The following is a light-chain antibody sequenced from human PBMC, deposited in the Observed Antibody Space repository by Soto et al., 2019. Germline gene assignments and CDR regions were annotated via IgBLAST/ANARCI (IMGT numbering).Light chain of an antibody. CDR2: SNN. V-gene: IGLV1-44*01. CDR1: SSNIGSKD. Sequence: QSVLTQPPSASGTPGQRVTISCSGSSSNIGSKDVNWYQQLPETAPKVLMYSNNQRPPGVPDRFSGSKSGTSASLAISGLQSEDEADYYCAAWDDSLNGYVFGTGTKLTVL. J-gene: IGLJ1*01. CDR3: AAWDDSLNGYV.